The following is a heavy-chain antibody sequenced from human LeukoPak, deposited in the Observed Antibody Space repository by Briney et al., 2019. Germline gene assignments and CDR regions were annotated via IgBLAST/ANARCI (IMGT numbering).Heavy chain of an antibody. V-gene: IGHV3-7*03. CDR3: AKVVVVTGVSSWFDP. D-gene: IGHD2-21*02. J-gene: IGHJ5*02. CDR2: VNQGGTEK. CDR1: GFIFSSQW. Sequence: PGGSLRLSCAASGFIFSSQWMGWVRQAPGKGLEWVANVNQGGTEKFYVASVKGRFSISRDNAENSLYLQMNSLRAEDTAVYYCAKVVVVTGVSSWFDPWGQGTPVTVSS.